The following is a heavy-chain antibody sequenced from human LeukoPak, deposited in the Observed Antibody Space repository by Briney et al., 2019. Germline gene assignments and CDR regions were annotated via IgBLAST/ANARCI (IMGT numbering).Heavy chain of an antibody. CDR3: ARDNGGYISGWYSYYFDY. D-gene: IGHD6-19*01. CDR1: GGSISSGRYY. CDR2: IYYSGTT. J-gene: IGHJ4*02. V-gene: IGHV4-31*03. Sequence: SETLSLTCTVSGGSISSGRYYWSWIRQHPGKGLEWIGYIYYSGTTYYNPSLKSRVTISVDTSKNQFSLSLSSVTAADTAVYYCARDNGGYISGWYSYYFDYWGQGTLVTVSS.